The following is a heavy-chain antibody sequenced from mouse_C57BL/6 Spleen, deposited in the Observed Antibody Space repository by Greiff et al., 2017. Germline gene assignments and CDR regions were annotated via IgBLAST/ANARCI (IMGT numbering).Heavy chain of an antibody. Sequence: QVQLQQSGPELVKPGASVKISCKASGYSFTSYYIHWVKQRPGQGLEWIGWIYPGSGNTKYNEKFKGKATLTADTSSSTAYMQLSSLTSEDSAVYYCARSRTGYFDYWGKGTTLTVSS. CDR1: GYSFTSYY. J-gene: IGHJ2*01. V-gene: IGHV1-66*01. D-gene: IGHD3-3*01. CDR2: IYPGSGNT. CDR3: ARSRTGYFDY.